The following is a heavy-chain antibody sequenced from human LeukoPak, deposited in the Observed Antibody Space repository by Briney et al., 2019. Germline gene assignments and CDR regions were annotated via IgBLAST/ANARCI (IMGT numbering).Heavy chain of an antibody. Sequence: GGSLRLSCAASGFTFSSYTMNWVRPAAGKGLEWVSSIFSSSSYIYYADSVKGRFTISRDNAKNSLYLQMNTLSSEDTAVYYCARVGCTGGSCLAYYYYAMDVWGQGTTVTVSS. D-gene: IGHD2-15*01. CDR1: GFTFSSYT. CDR3: ARVGCTGGSCLAYYYYAMDV. V-gene: IGHV3-21*01. J-gene: IGHJ6*02. CDR2: IFSSSSYI.